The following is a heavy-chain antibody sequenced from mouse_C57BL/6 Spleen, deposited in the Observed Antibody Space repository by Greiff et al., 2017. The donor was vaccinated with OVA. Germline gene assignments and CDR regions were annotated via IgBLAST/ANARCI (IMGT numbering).Heavy chain of an antibody. CDR2: INPNYGTT. CDR3: ASHYGSCDWCFDV. V-gene: IGHV1-39*01. D-gene: IGHD1-1*01. CDR1: GYSFTDYN. J-gene: IGHJ1*03. Sequence: EVQLQQSGPELVKPGASVKISCKASGYSFTDYNMNWVKQSNGKSLEWIGVINPNYGTTSYNQKFKGKATLTVDQSSSTAYMQLNSLTSEDSAVYYGASHYGSCDWCFDVWGTGTPVTVSA.